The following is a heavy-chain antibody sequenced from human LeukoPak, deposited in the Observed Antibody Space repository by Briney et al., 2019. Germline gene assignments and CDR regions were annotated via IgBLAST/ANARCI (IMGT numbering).Heavy chain of an antibody. CDR1: GGSISSSNW. CDR3: ARGHSSGYWGFDP. D-gene: IGHD3-22*01. Sequence: SETLSLTCAVSGGSISSSNWWSWVRQPPGKGLEWIGEIYHSGSTNYNPSLKSRVTISVDKSKNQFSLKLSSVTAADTAVYYCARGHSSGYWGFDPWGQGTLVTVSS. V-gene: IGHV4-4*02. J-gene: IGHJ5*02. CDR2: IYHSGST.